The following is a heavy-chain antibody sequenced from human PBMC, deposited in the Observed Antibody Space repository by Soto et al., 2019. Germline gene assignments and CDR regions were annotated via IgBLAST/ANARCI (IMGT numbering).Heavy chain of an antibody. CDR1: GGSISSSSYY. J-gene: IGHJ6*03. CDR3: ARHQVEIVVVPAAMRPYYYYYMDV. Sequence: PSETLSLTCTVSGGSISSSSYYWGWIRQPPGKGLEWIGSIYYSGSTYYNPSLKSRVTISVDTSKNQFSLKLSSVTAADTAVYYCARHQVEIVVVPAAMRPYYYYYMDVWGKGTTVTVSS. D-gene: IGHD2-2*01. CDR2: IYYSGST. V-gene: IGHV4-39*01.